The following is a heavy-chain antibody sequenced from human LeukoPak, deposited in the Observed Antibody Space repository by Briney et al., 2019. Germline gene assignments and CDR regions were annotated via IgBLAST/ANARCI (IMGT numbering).Heavy chain of an antibody. J-gene: IGHJ3*02. D-gene: IGHD3-9*01. Sequence: ASVKVSCKASGYTFTGYYMHWVRQAPGQGLEWMGWINPNSGGTNYAQKFQGWVTMTRDTSISTAYMELSRLRSDDTAVYYCTRDSSTYFDLSFAFDIWGQGTMVTVSS. CDR3: TRDSSTYFDLSFAFDI. V-gene: IGHV1-2*04. CDR1: GYTFTGYY. CDR2: INPNSGGT.